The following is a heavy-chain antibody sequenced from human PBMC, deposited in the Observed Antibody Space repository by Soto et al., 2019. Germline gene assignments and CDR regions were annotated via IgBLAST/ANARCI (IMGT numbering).Heavy chain of an antibody. D-gene: IGHD2-2*01. CDR1: GGSISVYY. CDR3: ARLACSTTRCFTYLDF. CDR2: IYSSGST. J-gene: IGHJ4*02. V-gene: IGHV4-59*08. Sequence: SETLSLTCTVSGGSISVYYWSWFRQPPGKGLEWIGYIYSSGSTNYNPSLQSRVTIAVDTSKNQFSLKLSSVTAADTAVYYCARLACSTTRCFTYLDFWGQGALVTVSS.